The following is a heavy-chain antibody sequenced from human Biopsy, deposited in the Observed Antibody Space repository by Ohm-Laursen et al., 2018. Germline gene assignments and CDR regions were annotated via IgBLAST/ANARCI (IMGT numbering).Heavy chain of an antibody. CDR2: VDWDDYK. J-gene: IGHJ6*02. D-gene: IGHD6-13*01. CDR1: GFSLSARGMC. Sequence: TQTLTLTCSFSGFSLSARGMCVSWIRQAPGKVLEWLARVDWDDYKDYSAPLQTKLSISKDTSNDQVVLTVNNVDPADTATYYCARTPILIVSAGLVYRHRRHLQGMDVWGQGIAVTVS. V-gene: IGHV2-70*11. CDR3: ARTPILIVSAGLVYRHRRHLQGMDV.